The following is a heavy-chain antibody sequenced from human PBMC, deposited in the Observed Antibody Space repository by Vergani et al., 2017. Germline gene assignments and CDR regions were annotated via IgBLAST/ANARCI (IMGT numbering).Heavy chain of an antibody. V-gene: IGHV4-39*07. CDR3: ARAMPYDILTGYYPRSNWFDP. J-gene: IGHJ5*02. CDR1: GGSISSSSYY. D-gene: IGHD3-9*01. Sequence: QLQLQESGPGLVKPSETLSLTCTVSGGSISSSSYYWGWIRQPPGKGLEWIGEINHSGSTNYNPSLKSRVTISVDTSKNQFSLKLSSVTAADTAVYYCARAMPYDILTGYYPRSNWFDPWGQGTLVTVSS. CDR2: INHSGST.